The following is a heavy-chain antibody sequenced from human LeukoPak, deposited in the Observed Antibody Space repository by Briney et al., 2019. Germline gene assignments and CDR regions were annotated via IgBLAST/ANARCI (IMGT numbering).Heavy chain of an antibody. J-gene: IGHJ5*02. V-gene: IGHV4-30-4*01. CDR3: AREWSLNYCSGGSYYLNWSDP. D-gene: IGHD2-15*01. CDR2: IYYSGST. Sequence: SETLSLTCTVSGGSISSGDYYWSWIRQPPGKGLEWIGYIYYSGSTYYNPSLKSRVTISVDTSKNQFSLKLSSVTAADTAVYYCAREWSLNYCSGGSYYLNWSDPWGQGTLVTVSS. CDR1: GGSISSGDYY.